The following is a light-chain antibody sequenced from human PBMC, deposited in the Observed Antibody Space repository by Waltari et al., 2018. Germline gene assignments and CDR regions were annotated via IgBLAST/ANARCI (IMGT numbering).Light chain of an antibody. CDR3: QSYDTSLSVV. CDR2: DSN. Sequence: QSVLTQPPSVSGAPGQRVTISCTGSGSNIGAGYDVHWYQQLPGKAPKLLIYDSNTRPSGVPDRFFGSQSGTSASLAITGLQAEDEAEYYCQSYDTSLSVVFGGGTKLTVL. CDR1: GSNIGAGYD. J-gene: IGLJ2*01. V-gene: IGLV1-40*01.